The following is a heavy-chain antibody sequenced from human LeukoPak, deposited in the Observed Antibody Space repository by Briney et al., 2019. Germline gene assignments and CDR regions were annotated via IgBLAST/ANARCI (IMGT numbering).Heavy chain of an antibody. CDR1: GFTFSSYE. Sequence: GGSLRLSCAASGFTFSSYEMNWVRQAPGKGLEWVSYISSSGSTIYYADSVKGRFTISRDNAKNSLYLEMNSLRAEDTAVYYCARGDSGSYYFDYWGQGTLVTVSS. D-gene: IGHD1-26*01. CDR3: ARGDSGSYYFDY. V-gene: IGHV3-48*03. CDR2: ISSSGSTI. J-gene: IGHJ4*02.